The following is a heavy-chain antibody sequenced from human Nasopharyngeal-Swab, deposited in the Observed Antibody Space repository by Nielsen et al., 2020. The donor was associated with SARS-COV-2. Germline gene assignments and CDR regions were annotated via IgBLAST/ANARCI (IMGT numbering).Heavy chain of an antibody. Sequence: WIRQPPGKGLEWVSLISGDGGSTYYADSVKGRFTISRDNAKNSLYLQMNSLRAEDTALYYCAKDKYGGGTLNWFDPWGQGTLVTVSS. V-gene: IGHV3-43*02. CDR2: ISGDGGST. CDR3: AKDKYGGGTLNWFDP. J-gene: IGHJ5*02. D-gene: IGHD1-1*01.